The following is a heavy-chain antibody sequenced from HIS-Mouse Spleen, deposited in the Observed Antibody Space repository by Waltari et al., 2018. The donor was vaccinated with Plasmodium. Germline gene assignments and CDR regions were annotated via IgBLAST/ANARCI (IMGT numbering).Heavy chain of an antibody. CDR2: ISSSSSTI. Sequence: EVQLVASGGGLVQPGGSLRLSCAASGFTFSSYSMKWVRKAPGKGLEGVSYISSSSSTIYYADSVKGRFTISRDNAKNSLYLQMNSLRAEDTAVYYCARVNSGSYYWFDPWGQGTLVTVSS. CDR3: ARVNSGSYYWFDP. V-gene: IGHV3-48*01. CDR1: GFTFSSYS. D-gene: IGHD1-26*01. J-gene: IGHJ5*02.